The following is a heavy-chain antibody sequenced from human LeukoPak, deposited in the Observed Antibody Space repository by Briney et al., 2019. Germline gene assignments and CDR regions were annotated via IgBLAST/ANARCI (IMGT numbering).Heavy chain of an antibody. D-gene: IGHD1-26*01. CDR3: ARGTKGGIVGATGAFDI. Sequence: ASVKASCKASGGTFSSYAISWVRQAPGQGLEWMGRIIPIFGTANYAQKFQGRVTITTDESTSTAYMELSSLRSEDTAVYYCARGTKGGIVGATGAFDIWGQGTMVTVSS. J-gene: IGHJ3*02. CDR1: GGTFSSYA. V-gene: IGHV1-69*05. CDR2: IIPIFGTA.